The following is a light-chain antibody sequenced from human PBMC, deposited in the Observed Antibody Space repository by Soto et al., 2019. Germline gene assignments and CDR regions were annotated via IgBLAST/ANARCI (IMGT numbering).Light chain of an antibody. CDR2: AAS. Sequence: DIQMTQSPSSLSASVGDRFTITCRASQSIDNYLNWYQQKPGKAPNLLIYAASTLLSGVPSRFSGRGSGTHFTLTISSLQPEDFATYYCQQSYSSPETFGQGTKVEIK. V-gene: IGKV1-39*01. CDR3: QQSYSSPET. J-gene: IGKJ1*01. CDR1: QSIDNY.